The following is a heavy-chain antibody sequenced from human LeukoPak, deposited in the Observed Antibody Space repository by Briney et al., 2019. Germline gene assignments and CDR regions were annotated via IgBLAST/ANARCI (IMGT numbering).Heavy chain of an antibody. Sequence: TSETLSLTCTVSGGSISSYYWSWIRQPAGKGLEWIGRIYTSGSTNYNPSLKSRVTISVDKSKNQFSLKLSSVTAADTAVYYCARDGAGHIAVPGQFDYWGQGTLVSVSS. CDR1: GGSISSYY. CDR2: IYTSGST. V-gene: IGHV4-4*07. J-gene: IGHJ4*02. D-gene: IGHD6-19*01. CDR3: ARDGAGHIAVPGQFDY.